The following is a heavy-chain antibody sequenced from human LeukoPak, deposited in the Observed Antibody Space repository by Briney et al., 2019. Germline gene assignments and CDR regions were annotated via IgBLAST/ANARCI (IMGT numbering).Heavy chain of an antibody. V-gene: IGHV3-33*06. D-gene: IGHD2-15*01. CDR2: ICYDGSKT. J-gene: IGHJ3*02. Sequence: GGSLRLSCVASGFTFSGYGMHWVRQAPGKGLEWVAVICYDGSKTYYADSVKGRFTISRDNSKDTLYLQMNSLRAEDTAAHYCAKGRYCSAGSCYGWHAFDIWGQGTMVTVSS. CDR1: GFTFSGYG. CDR3: AKGRYCSAGSCYGWHAFDI.